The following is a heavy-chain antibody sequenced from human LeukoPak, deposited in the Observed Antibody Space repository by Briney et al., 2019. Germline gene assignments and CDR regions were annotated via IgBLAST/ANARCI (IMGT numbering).Heavy chain of an antibody. CDR2: INPNRGGT. Sequence: PSVNLSCKASGYTFTGYYMHWVRHAPGQGREGMGWINPNRGGTNYAQKSQGWVNMTRDTSIRIAYMEMGRLRADDSAVYYCARVLRATVTAAVGYWGKGTLVTVSS. J-gene: IGHJ4*02. D-gene: IGHD4-17*01. V-gene: IGHV1-2*04. CDR1: GYTFTGYY. CDR3: ARVLRATVTAAVGY.